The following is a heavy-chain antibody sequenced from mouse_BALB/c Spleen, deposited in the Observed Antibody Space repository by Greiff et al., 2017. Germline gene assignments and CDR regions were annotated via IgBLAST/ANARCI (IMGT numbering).Heavy chain of an antibody. CDR3: ARSEVRDYFDY. V-gene: IGHV3-2*02. D-gene: IGHD2-14*01. Sequence: EVMLVESGPGLVKPSQSLSLTCTVTGYSITSDYAWNWIRQFPGNKLEWMGYISYSGSTSYNPSLKSRISITRDTSKNQFFLQLNSVTTEDTATYYCARSEVRDYFDYWGQGTTLTVSA. J-gene: IGHJ2*01. CDR2: ISYSGST. CDR1: GYSITSDYA.